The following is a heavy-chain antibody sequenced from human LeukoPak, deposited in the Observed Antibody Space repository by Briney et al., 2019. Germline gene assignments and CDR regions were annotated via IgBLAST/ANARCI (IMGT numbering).Heavy chain of an antibody. J-gene: IGHJ4*02. V-gene: IGHV1-69*01. CDR2: IIPIFGTA. D-gene: IGHD3-22*01. CDR1: GGTFSSYA. Sequence: SVKVSCKASGGTFSSYAISWVRQAPGQGLEWMGGIIPIFGTANYAQKFQGRVTITADESTSTAYMELSSLRSEDTAVYYCARTRMNYYDNPGFDYWGQGTLVTVSS. CDR3: ARTRMNYYDNPGFDY.